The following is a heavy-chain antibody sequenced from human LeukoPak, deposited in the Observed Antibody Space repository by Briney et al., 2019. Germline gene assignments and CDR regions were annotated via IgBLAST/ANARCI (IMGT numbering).Heavy chain of an antibody. J-gene: IGHJ4*02. CDR1: GFTFDDYT. CDR3: ARTGNIAVAGDY. D-gene: IGHD6-19*01. CDR2: ISWDGGST. V-gene: IGHV3-43*01. Sequence: GGSLRLSCAASGFTFDDYTMHWVRQPPGKGLEWVSLISWDGGSTYYADSVKGRFTISRDNAKNSLYLQMNGLRAEDTAVYYCARTGNIAVAGDYRGQGTLVTVSS.